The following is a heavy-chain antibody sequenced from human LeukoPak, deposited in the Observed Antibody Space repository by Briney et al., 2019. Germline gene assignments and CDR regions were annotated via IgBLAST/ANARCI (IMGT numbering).Heavy chain of an antibody. CDR1: GGSISSYY. Sequence: PSETLSLTCTFSGGSISSYYWSWIRQPPGKGLEWIGEINHSGSTNYNPSLKSRVTISVDTSKNQFSLKLSSVTAADTAVYYCAVIYGSGSSVWFDPWGQGTLVTVSS. CDR2: INHSGST. D-gene: IGHD3-10*01. V-gene: IGHV4-34*01. CDR3: AVIYGSGSSVWFDP. J-gene: IGHJ5*02.